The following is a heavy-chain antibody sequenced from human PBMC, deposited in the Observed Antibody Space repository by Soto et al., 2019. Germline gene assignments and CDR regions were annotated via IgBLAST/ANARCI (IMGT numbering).Heavy chain of an antibody. CDR2: ISAYNGNT. CDR1: GYTFTSYG. D-gene: IGHD2-2*01. J-gene: IGHJ3*02. V-gene: IGHV1-18*01. CDR3: AAGIVVFPAAMYAFDI. Sequence: QVQLVQSGAEVKKPGASVNVSCKASGYTFTSYGISWVRQAPGQGLEWMGWISAYNGNTNYAQKLQGRVTMTTDTSTSTAYMELGSLSSDDTAVDYCAAGIVVFPAAMYAFDIWGQGTMVTVSS.